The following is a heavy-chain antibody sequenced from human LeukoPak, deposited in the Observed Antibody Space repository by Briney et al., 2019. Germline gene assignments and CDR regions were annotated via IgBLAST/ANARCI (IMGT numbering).Heavy chain of an antibody. V-gene: IGHV4-59*08. Sequence: KSSETLSLTCTVSGGSISSYYWSWIRQPPGKGLEWIGYIYYSGSTNYNPSLKSRVTISVDTSKNQFSLKLSSVTAADTAVYYCARSIAVTINYYYYGMDVWGQGTTVTVSS. J-gene: IGHJ6*02. D-gene: IGHD6-19*01. CDR2: IYYSGST. CDR3: ARSIAVTINYYYYGMDV. CDR1: GGSISSYY.